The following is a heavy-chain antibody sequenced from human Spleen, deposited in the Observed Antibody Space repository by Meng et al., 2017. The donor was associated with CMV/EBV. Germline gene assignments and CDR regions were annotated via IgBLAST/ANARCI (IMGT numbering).Heavy chain of an antibody. Sequence: SLKISCAASGFTVSSTYMSWVRQAPGKGLEWVAVISYDGSNKYYADSVKGRFTISRDNSKNTLYLQMNSLRAEDTAVYYCARDARPWANSSAYGYWGQGTLVTVSS. D-gene: IGHD3-22*01. CDR2: ISYDGSNK. CDR1: GFTVSSTY. V-gene: IGHV3-30*03. J-gene: IGHJ4*02. CDR3: ARDARPWANSSAYGY.